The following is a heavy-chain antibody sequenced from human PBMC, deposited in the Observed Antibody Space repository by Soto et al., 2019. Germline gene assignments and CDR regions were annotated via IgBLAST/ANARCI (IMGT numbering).Heavy chain of an antibody. CDR3: AKGGVGGAYYYYGMDV. Sequence: LSLTCAVYGGSFSGYYWSLIPQPPGNCLEGIGEINHSGSTNYNPSLKSRVTISVDTAKNQFPLKLSSVTAADTAFYSCAKGGVGGAYYYYGMDVWGQGTTVTVSS. J-gene: IGHJ6*02. D-gene: IGHD3-16*01. CDR2: INHSGST. CDR1: GGSFSGYY. V-gene: IGHV4-34*01.